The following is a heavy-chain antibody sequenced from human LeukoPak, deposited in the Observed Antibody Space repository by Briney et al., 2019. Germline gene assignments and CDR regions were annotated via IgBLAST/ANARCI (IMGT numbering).Heavy chain of an antibody. D-gene: IGHD6-6*01. CDR2: IYHSGST. CDR3: AILPPDHSSSYDAFDI. Sequence: PSETLSLTCTVSGGSISSGSYYWSWIRQPPGKGLEWIGYIYHSGSTYYNPSLKSRVTISVDRSKNQFSLKLSSVTAADTAVYYCAILPPDHSSSYDAFDIWGQGTMVTVSS. J-gene: IGHJ3*02. CDR1: GGSISSGSYY. V-gene: IGHV4-30-2*01.